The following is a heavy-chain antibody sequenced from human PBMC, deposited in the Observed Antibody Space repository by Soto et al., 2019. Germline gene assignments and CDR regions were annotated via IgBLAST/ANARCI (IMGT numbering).Heavy chain of an antibody. J-gene: IGHJ4*02. CDR3: AREKINFIAARTLDY. CDR1: GGSFSGYY. D-gene: IGHD6-6*01. CDR2: INHSGST. V-gene: IGHV4-34*01. Sequence: PSETLSLTCAVYGGSFSGYYWSWIRQPPGKGLEWIGEINHSGSTNYNPPLKSRVTISVDTSKNQFSLKLSSVTAADTAVYYCAREKINFIAARTLDYWGQGTLVTVSS.